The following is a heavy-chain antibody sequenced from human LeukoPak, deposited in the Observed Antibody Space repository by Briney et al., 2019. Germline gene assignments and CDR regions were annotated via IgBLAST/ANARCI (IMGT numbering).Heavy chain of an antibody. D-gene: IGHD3-22*01. J-gene: IGHJ4*02. Sequence: GGSLRLSCAASGFTVSSNYMSWVRQAPGKGLEWVSVIYSGGSTYYADSVKGRFTISRDNSKNTLYLQMNSLRAEDTAVYYCAREEYYYDSSGYRGYYFDYWGQGTLVTVSS. CDR3: AREEYYYDSSGYRGYYFDY. V-gene: IGHV3-66*01. CDR2: IYSGGST. CDR1: GFTVSSNY.